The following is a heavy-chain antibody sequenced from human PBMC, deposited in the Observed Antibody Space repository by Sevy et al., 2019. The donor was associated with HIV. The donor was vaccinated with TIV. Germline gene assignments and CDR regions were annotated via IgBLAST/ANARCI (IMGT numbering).Heavy chain of an antibody. CDR3: ARRLRIAARLWVDWYFDL. CDR2: IYYSGST. J-gene: IGHJ2*01. Sequence: SETLSLTCTVSGGSISSSSYYWGWIRQPPGKGLEWIGSIYYSGSTYYNPSLKSRVTISVDTSKNQFSLKLSSVTAADTAVYYCARRLRIAARLWVDWYFDLWGRGTLVTVSS. CDR1: GGSISSSSYY. D-gene: IGHD6-6*01. V-gene: IGHV4-39*01.